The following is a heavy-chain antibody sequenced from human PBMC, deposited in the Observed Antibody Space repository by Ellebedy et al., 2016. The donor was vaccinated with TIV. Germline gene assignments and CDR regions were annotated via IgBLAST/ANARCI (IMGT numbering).Heavy chain of an antibody. Sequence: MPSETLSLTCTVSGYSISSGYYWGWIRQPPGKGLEWIGSIYHSGRTYYNPSLKSRVTISVNTSKNQLSLKLNSVTAADTAVYYCAGRGATIQSGYYFDYWGQGTLVTVSS. J-gene: IGHJ4*02. D-gene: IGHD5-12*01. V-gene: IGHV4-38-2*02. CDR3: AGRGATIQSGYYFDY. CDR2: IYHSGRT. CDR1: GYSISSGYY.